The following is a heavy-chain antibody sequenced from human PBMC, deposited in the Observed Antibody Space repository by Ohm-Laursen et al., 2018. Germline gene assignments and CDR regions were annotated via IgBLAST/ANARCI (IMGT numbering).Heavy chain of an antibody. CDR3: VLYSSFSVS. J-gene: IGHJ5*02. V-gene: IGHV4-59*08. CDR2: IYYNGNP. CDR1: GGSLRNYY. D-gene: IGHD6-6*01. Sequence: SETLSLTCAVSGGSLRNYYWSWIRQPPGKGLEWIGYIYYNGNPRYNPSLESRVTISVDPFKNQFSLKLNSVTAADTALYYCVLYSSFSVSWGQGTLVTVSS.